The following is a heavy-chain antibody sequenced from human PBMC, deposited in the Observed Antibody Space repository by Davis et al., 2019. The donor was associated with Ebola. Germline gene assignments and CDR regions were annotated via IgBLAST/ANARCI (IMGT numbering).Heavy chain of an antibody. CDR3: TRGIARRRSGSWFDP. J-gene: IGHJ5*02. D-gene: IGHD2-15*01. CDR1: GYTFTSYG. CDR2: MNPESGNT. Sequence: ASVKVSCKASGYTFTSYGISWVRQATGQGLEWMGWMNPESGNTGYAQKFQGRVTMTRDTSITTAYMELSSLSSDDTAVYYCTRGIARRRSGSWFDPWGQGTPVTVSS. V-gene: IGHV1-8*02.